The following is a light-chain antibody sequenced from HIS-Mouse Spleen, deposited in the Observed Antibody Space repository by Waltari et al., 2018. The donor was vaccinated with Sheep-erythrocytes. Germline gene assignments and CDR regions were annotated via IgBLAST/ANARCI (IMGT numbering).Light chain of an antibody. CDR3: CSYAGSSTAWV. J-gene: IGLJ3*02. CDR1: SSDVGSYNL. V-gene: IGLV2-23*01. Sequence: QSALTHPASVSGSPGQSITISCTGTSSDVGSYNLVSWYQQHPGKAPKLMIYEGSKRPSGVSNRFSGSKSGNTASLTISWLQAEDEADYYCCSYAGSSTAWVFGGGTKLTFL. CDR2: EGS.